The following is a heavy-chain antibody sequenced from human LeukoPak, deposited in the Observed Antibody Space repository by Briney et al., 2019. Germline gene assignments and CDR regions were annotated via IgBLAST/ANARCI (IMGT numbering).Heavy chain of an antibody. CDR3: ARVALEAGSTTMVTGGFDY. V-gene: IGHV3-48*04. D-gene: IGHD5-18*01. CDR1: GFTFSRYS. Sequence: HSGGSLRLSCAASGFTFSRYSMNWVRQAPGKGPEWISYISSSSSTIYYADSVKGRFTISRDNAKNTLYLQMNSLRAEDTAVYYCARVALEAGSTTMVTGGFDYWGQGTLVTVSS. J-gene: IGHJ4*02. CDR2: ISSSSSTI.